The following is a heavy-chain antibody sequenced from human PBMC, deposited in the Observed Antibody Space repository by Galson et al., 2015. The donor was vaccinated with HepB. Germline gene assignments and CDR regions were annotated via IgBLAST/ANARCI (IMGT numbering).Heavy chain of an antibody. CDR2: ISAYNGNT. D-gene: IGHD3-10*01. V-gene: IGHV1-18*01. CDR3: ARVPDLRGDPPTDY. Sequence: SVKVSCKASGYTFTSYGISWVRQAPGQGLEWMGWISAYNGNTNYAQKLQGRVTMTTDTSTSTAYMELRSLRSDDTAVYYCARVPDLRGDPPTDYWGQGTLVTVSS. J-gene: IGHJ4*02. CDR1: GYTFTSYG.